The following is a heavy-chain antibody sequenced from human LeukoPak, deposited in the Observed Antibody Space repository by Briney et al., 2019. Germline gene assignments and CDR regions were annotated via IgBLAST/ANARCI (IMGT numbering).Heavy chain of an antibody. J-gene: IGHJ5*02. CDR2: IWDDGNNK. D-gene: IGHD3-10*01. CDR1: GFSFSNHG. Sequence: GGSLRLSCAASGFSFSNHGMHRVRQAPGKRLEWVAVIWDDGNNKRYANSVNGRFTISRDNSENTLYLQMNGLTAEDTAMYYCARDSYQDYYGRFDPWAREPWSSSPQ. CDR3: ARDSYQDYYGRFDP. V-gene: IGHV3-33*01.